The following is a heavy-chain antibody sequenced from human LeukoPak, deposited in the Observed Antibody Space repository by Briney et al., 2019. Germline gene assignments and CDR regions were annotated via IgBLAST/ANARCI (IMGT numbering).Heavy chain of an antibody. V-gene: IGHV1-18*01. Sequence: ASVKVSCKASGYTFTSYGISWVRQAPGQGLEWMGWISAYNGNTNYAQKFQGRVTMTRDMSTSTVYMELSSLRSEDTAVYYCARAMATTDYYYYYYMDVWGKGTTVTVSS. CDR2: ISAYNGNT. CDR1: GYTFTSYG. D-gene: IGHD5-24*01. CDR3: ARAMATTDYYYYYYMDV. J-gene: IGHJ6*03.